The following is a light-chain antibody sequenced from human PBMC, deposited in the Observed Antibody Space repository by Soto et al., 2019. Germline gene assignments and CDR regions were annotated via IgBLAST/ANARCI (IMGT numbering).Light chain of an antibody. Sequence: EVVLTQSPGTLSLSPGERATLSCRASQSLSSSYLGWYQQKPGQAPRLLIYGASSRATGIPDRFSGSGSGTDFPLTISKLEAEDFAVYYCQYYGGSPRTFGQGTKVEIK. V-gene: IGKV3-20*01. CDR2: GAS. J-gene: IGKJ1*01. CDR1: QSLSSSY. CDR3: QYYGGSPRT.